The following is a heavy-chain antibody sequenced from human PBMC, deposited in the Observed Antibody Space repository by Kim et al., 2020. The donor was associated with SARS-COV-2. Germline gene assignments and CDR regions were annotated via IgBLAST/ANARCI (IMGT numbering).Heavy chain of an antibody. Sequence: GGSLRLSCAASGFNFSSYSMNWVRQAPGXGXEWVSSVSGSRTTIFYADSVKGGFTISRDNAKNSLFLQMNRLRVEDTDVYYCARELWGATTRPYYFDYWGQGTLVTVSS. CDR3: ARELWGATTRPYYFDY. CDR2: VSGSRTTI. V-gene: IGHV3-48*04. D-gene: IGHD1-26*01. J-gene: IGHJ4*02. CDR1: GFNFSSYS.